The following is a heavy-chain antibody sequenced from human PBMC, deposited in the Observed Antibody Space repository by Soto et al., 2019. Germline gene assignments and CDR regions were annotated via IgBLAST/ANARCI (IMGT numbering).Heavy chain of an antibody. Sequence: QVQLVQSGAEVKKPGSSVKVSCKASGGTFSSYAISWVRQAPGQGLEWMGGIIPIFGTANYAQKFQGRVTTTADESTSTAYMELSSLRSEDTAVYYCARGGYCSGGSCHSPSYYFDYWGQGTLVTVSS. J-gene: IGHJ4*02. D-gene: IGHD2-15*01. CDR3: ARGGYCSGGSCHSPSYYFDY. CDR2: IIPIFGTA. CDR1: GGTFSSYA. V-gene: IGHV1-69*12.